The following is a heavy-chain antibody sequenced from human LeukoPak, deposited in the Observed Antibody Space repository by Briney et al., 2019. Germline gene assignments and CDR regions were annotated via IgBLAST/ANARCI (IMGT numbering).Heavy chain of an antibody. CDR1: GGSISSISYY. V-gene: IGHV4-39*01. Sequence: PSETLSLTCTVSGGSISSISYYWGWIRQPPGKGLEWIGSMYHNGSTYYNPSLESRVTISVDTSKNQFSLKLTSVTAADTAVYYCARHPSGRMWLQQGGWFDPWGQGTLVTVSS. J-gene: IGHJ5*02. CDR2: MYHNGST. CDR3: ARHPSGRMWLQQGGWFDP. D-gene: IGHD5-24*01.